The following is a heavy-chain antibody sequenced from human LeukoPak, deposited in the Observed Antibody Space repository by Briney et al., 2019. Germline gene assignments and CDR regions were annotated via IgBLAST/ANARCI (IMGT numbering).Heavy chain of an antibody. V-gene: IGHV1-18*01. J-gene: IGHJ6*03. CDR1: GYTFTSYG. CDR3: ARGPGGRSGYYPLEDYYYYHYMDV. CDR2: IRVYNGNT. Sequence: ASVKVSCKASGYTFTSYGINWVRQAPGQGLEWMGWIRVYNGNTNYAQKLQGRVTMTTDTSTSTAYMELRSLRSDDTAVYYCARGPGGRSGYYPLEDYYYYHYMDVWGKGTTVTVSS. D-gene: IGHD3-22*01.